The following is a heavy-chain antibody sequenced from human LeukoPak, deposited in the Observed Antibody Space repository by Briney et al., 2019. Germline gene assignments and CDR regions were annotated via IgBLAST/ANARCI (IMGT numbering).Heavy chain of an antibody. J-gene: IGHJ4*02. CDR1: GGSISSSSYY. V-gene: IGHV4-39*01. Sequence: PSETLSLTCTVSGGSISSSSYYWGWIRQPPGKGLEWIGSIYYSGSTYYNPSLKSRVTISVDTSKNQFSLKLSSVTAADTAVYYCARTPQDYYDSSGYVERTFDYWGQGTLVTVSS. CDR3: ARTPQDYYDSSGYVERTFDY. D-gene: IGHD3-22*01. CDR2: IYYSGST.